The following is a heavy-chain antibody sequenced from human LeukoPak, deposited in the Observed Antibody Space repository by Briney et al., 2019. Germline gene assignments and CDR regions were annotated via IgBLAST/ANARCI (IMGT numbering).Heavy chain of an antibody. D-gene: IGHD6-13*01. V-gene: IGHV4-4*07. CDR2: IYTSGST. Sequence: PSETLSLTCTVSGGSISSYYWSWIRQPAGKWLEWIGRIYTSGSTNYNPSLKSRVTMSVDTSKNQFSLKLSSVTAADTAVYYWAVVPYSSSWYESGYFDYWGQGTLVTVSS. CDR1: GGSISSYY. J-gene: IGHJ4*02. CDR3: AVVPYSSSWYESGYFDY.